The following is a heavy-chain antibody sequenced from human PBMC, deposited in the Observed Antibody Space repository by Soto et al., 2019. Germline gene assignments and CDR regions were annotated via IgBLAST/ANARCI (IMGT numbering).Heavy chain of an antibody. J-gene: IGHJ4*02. CDR1: GGSISSYY. D-gene: IGHD6-25*01. Sequence: SETLSLTCTVSGGSISSYYWSWIRQPPGKGLEWIGYIYYSGSTNYNPSLKSRVTISVDTSKNQFSLKLSSVTAADTAVYYCARGGYPESYYFDYWGQGTLVTVSS. CDR3: ARGGYPESYYFDY. CDR2: IYYSGST. V-gene: IGHV4-59*01.